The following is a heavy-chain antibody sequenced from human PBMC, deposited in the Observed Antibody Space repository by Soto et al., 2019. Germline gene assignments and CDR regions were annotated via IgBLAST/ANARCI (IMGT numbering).Heavy chain of an antibody. D-gene: IGHD3-9*01. Sequence: GSGPTLVNPTQTLTLTCTFSGFSLSTSGVGVGWIRQPPGKALEWLALIYWDDDKRYSPSLKSRLTITKDTSKNQVVLTMTNMDPVDTATYYCAHSVLRYFDWLSLKPLFDYWGQGTLVTVSS. J-gene: IGHJ4*02. CDR2: IYWDDDK. V-gene: IGHV2-5*02. CDR1: GFSLSTSGVG. CDR3: AHSVLRYFDWLSLKPLFDY.